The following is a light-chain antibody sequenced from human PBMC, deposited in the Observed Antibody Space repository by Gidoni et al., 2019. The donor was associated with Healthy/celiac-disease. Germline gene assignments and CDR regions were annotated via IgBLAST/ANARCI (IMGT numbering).Light chain of an antibody. CDR3: QQNDNIPLT. CDR1: QGISNY. J-gene: IGKJ4*01. V-gene: IGKV1-33*01. Sequence: DIQMTQSPSSLSASVGDRVTITCQASQGISNYLNWYQQKPGKAPKLLIYDASNLETGVPSRFSGSGSGTDFTFTISSLQPEDIATYYCQQNDNIPLTFGGGTKVEIK. CDR2: DAS.